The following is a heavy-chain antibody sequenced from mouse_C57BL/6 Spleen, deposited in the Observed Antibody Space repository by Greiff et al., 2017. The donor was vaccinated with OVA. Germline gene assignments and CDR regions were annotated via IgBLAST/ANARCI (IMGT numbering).Heavy chain of an antibody. Sequence: EVQLVESGGGLVKPGGSLKLSCAASGFTFSDYGMHWVRQAPEKGLEWVAYISSGSSTIYYADTVKGRFTISRDNAKNTLFLQMTSLRSEDTAMYYCARGSNYVGWFAYWGQGTLVTVSA. CDR1: GFTFSDYG. V-gene: IGHV5-17*01. D-gene: IGHD2-5*01. J-gene: IGHJ3*01. CDR2: ISSGSSTI. CDR3: ARGSNYVGWFAY.